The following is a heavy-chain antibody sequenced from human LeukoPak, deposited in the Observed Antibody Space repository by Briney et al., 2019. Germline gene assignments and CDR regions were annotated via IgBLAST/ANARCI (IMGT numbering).Heavy chain of an antibody. J-gene: IGHJ4*02. V-gene: IGHV3-64*01. Sequence: NSVKGRFTISRDNSKNTLYLQMGRLRAADMAVYYCARGHTVVTPEELGFFDCWGQGALVTVSS. D-gene: IGHD4-23*01. CDR3: ARGHTVVTPEELGFFDC.